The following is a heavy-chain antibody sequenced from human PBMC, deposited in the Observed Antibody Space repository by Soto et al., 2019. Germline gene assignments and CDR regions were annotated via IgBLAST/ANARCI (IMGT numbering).Heavy chain of an antibody. D-gene: IGHD2-2*01. CDR2: FDPEDGET. CDR3: AKGPAIVLVPAAMNYYYGMDV. Sequence: ASVKVSCKVSGYTLTELSMHWVRQAPGKGLEWMGGFDPEDGETIYAQKFQGRVTMTEDTSTDTAYMELSSLRAEDTAVYYCAKGPAIVLVPAAMNYYYGMDVWGQGTTVTVSS. J-gene: IGHJ6*02. CDR1: GYTLTELS. V-gene: IGHV1-24*01.